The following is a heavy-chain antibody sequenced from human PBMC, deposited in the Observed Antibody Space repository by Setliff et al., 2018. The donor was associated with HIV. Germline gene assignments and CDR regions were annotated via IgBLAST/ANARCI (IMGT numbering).Heavy chain of an antibody. Sequence: PSETLSLTCTVSGGSINSNTYFWGWIRQPPGKGLEWIGSIYYSGNTYYSPSLKSRVDISIDTSKRVFSLNLNSATAADTAMYYCARFAGSSWIDYWGQGALVTVSS. V-gene: IGHV4-39*07. CDR1: GGSINSNTYF. J-gene: IGHJ4*02. CDR2: IYYSGNT. D-gene: IGHD6-13*01. CDR3: ARFAGSSWIDY.